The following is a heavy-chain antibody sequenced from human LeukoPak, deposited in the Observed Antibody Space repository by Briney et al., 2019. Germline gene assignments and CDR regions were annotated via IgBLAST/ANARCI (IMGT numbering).Heavy chain of an antibody. CDR2: IYYSGST. Sequence: PSETLSLTCTVPGGSISSYYWSWIRQPPGKGLEWIGYIYYSGSTNYNPSLKSRVTISVDTSKNQFSLKLSSVTAADTAVYYCARAGSYSSSWYSYYYYYGMDVWGQGTTVTVSS. J-gene: IGHJ6*02. CDR3: ARAGSYSSSWYSYYYYYGMDV. D-gene: IGHD6-13*01. V-gene: IGHV4-59*01. CDR1: GGSISSYY.